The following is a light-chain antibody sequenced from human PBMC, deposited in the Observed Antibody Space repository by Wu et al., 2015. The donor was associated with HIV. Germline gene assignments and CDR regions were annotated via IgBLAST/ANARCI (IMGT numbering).Light chain of an antibody. CDR3: QQYGSLPPVT. CDR1: QSISSNY. V-gene: IGKV3-20*01. CDR2: GAS. Sequence: EIVLTQSPGTLSLSPGERATLSCRTSQSISSNYLAWYQQKPGQAPRLLIYGASSRATGIPDKFSGSGSGTDFTLTISRLEPEDFAVYYCQQYGSLPPVTFGQGTKLEIK. J-gene: IGKJ2*01.